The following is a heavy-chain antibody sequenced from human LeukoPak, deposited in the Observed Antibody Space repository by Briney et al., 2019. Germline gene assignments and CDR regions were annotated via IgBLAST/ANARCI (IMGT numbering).Heavy chain of an antibody. Sequence: GGSLRLSCVASGFTFSSYVMHWVRQSPGKGLEWVALIWYDGNNKDYADSVKGRFTISRDNSKNTLFLEMNSLRAEDTAVYYCATSPIIGIDWGQGTLVTVSS. D-gene: IGHD3-3*01. V-gene: IGHV3-33*01. CDR3: ATSPIIGID. CDR2: IWYDGNNK. J-gene: IGHJ4*02. CDR1: GFTFSSYV.